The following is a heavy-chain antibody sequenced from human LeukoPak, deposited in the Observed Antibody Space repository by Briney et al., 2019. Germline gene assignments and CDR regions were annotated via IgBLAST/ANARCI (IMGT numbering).Heavy chain of an antibody. CDR3: AKVAAAGTIMVYFDY. V-gene: IGHV3-7*03. J-gene: IGHJ4*02. CDR1: GFTFSSYW. D-gene: IGHD6-13*01. CDR2: IKQDESEK. Sequence: GGSLRLSCAASGFTFSSYWMNWVRQAPGKGLEWVANIKQDESEKYYVDSVKGRFTISRDNAKNSLYLQMDSLRAEDTAVYYCAKVAAAGTIMVYFDYWGQETLVTVSS.